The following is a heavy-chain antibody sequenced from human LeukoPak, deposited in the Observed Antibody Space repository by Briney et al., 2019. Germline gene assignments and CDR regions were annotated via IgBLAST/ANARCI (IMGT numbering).Heavy chain of an antibody. D-gene: IGHD5-12*01. V-gene: IGHV4-34*01. J-gene: IGHJ4*02. CDR3: ARVEYSGYV. CDR2: INHSGST. Sequence: SETLSLTCAVYGGSFSSYFWSWLRQPPGKGLEWIGEINHSGSTNYNPSLKSRVTISVDTSKNQFSLKLSSVTAADTAVYYCARVEYSGYVWGQGTLVTVSS. CDR1: GGSFSSYF.